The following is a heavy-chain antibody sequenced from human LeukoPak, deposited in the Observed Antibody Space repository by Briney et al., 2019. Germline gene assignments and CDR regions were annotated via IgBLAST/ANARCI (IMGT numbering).Heavy chain of an antibody. D-gene: IGHD3-3*01. V-gene: IGHV1-46*01. CDR3: ARHSSRGQYYAFDF. CDR1: GYTFTSYY. Sequence: ASVKVSCKASGYTFTSYYMHWVRQAPGQGLEWMGIINPSGGSTSYAQKFQGRVTITADKSTNTAYMEMNNLRFEDTAVYYCARHSSRGQYYAFDFWGQGALVTVSP. J-gene: IGHJ4*02. CDR2: INPSGGST.